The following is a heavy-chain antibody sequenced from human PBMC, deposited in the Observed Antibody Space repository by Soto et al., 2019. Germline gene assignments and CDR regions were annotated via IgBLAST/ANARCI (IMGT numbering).Heavy chain of an antibody. D-gene: IGHD5-18*01. J-gene: IGHJ4*02. V-gene: IGHV3-23*01. CDR1: GLTFSSYA. CDR3: ANWNRGYSSAIPFDY. Sequence: PGGSLGLSCAASGLTFSSYAMSWFRKAPGKGLEWVSAISGSGGSTYYADSVKGRFTISRDNSKNTLYLQMNSLRAEDTAVYYCANWNRGYSSAIPFDYWGQGTLVTVSS. CDR2: ISGSGGST.